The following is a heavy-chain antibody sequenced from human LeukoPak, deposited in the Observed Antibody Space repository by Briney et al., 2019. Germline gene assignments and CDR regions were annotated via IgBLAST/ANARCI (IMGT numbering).Heavy chain of an antibody. CDR2: IYYTGTT. J-gene: IGHJ5*02. CDR1: GGSFSGYY. CDR3: ASSSSGWFDP. Sequence: PSETLSLTCAVYGGSFSGYYWSWIRQPPGKGLEWIGYIYYTGTTKFNPSLRSRLTISLDTSSNQFSLKLNSVTAADTAVYFCASSSSGWFDPWGQGTLVTVSS. D-gene: IGHD1-26*01. V-gene: IGHV4-59*01.